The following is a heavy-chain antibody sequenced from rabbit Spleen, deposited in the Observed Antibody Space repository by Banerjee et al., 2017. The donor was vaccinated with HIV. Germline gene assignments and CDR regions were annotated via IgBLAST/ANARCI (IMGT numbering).Heavy chain of an antibody. CDR3: AKDLIASSLDMAFTL. D-gene: IGHD5-1*01. J-gene: IGHJ4*01. V-gene: IGHV1S40*01. CDR2: VNGGAGNT. CDR1: GFSVSSSYY. Sequence: QSLEESGGDLVKPEGSLSLTCTASGFSVSSSYYMCWIRQAPGKGLEWIGCVNGGAGNTYYATWVKGRFTITRSTSLNTVTLQLNSLTAADTATYFCAKDLIASSLDMAFTLWGPGTLVTVS.